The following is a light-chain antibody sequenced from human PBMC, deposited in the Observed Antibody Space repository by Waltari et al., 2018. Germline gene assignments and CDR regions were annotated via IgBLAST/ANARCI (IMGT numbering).Light chain of an antibody. V-gene: IGKV1-5*01. J-gene: IGKJ1*01. CDR3: QQYRSDSPT. CDR2: DAS. Sequence: DIQLTQSPSTLSASIGDKAPITCRASRSVDTWLAWYQQRPGTPPKFLIYDASSLENGVPSRFSGSGSGTEFTLSITSLQPDDFATYYCQQYRSDSPTFGQGTKVEMK. CDR1: RSVDTW.